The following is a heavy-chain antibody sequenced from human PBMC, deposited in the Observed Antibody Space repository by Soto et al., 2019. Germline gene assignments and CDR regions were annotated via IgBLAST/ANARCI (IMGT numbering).Heavy chain of an antibody. J-gene: IGHJ4*02. CDR2: ISSSSSYI. CDR1: GFTFSSYS. Sequence: PGGSLRLSCAASGFTFSSYSMNWVRQAPGKGLEWVSSISSSSSYIYYADSVKGRFPISRDNAKNSLYLQMNSLRAEDTAVYYCASLTPRRPITMVRGVINLWGQGTLVTVSS. D-gene: IGHD3-10*01. V-gene: IGHV3-21*01. CDR3: ASLTPRRPITMVRGVINL.